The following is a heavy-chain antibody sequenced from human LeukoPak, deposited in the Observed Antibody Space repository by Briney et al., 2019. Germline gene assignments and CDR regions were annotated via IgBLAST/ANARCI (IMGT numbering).Heavy chain of an antibody. D-gene: IGHD1-26*01. Sequence: GESLKIFCKGSGYSFTNYWIGWVRQMPGKGLEWMGTIYPGDSDTRYSPSLQGQVTVSADKSISTAYLQWSSLKASDTAMYYCARGPYSENYSKSPYYYYYMDVWGTGTTVTVSS. CDR2: IYPGDSDT. CDR1: GYSFTNYW. J-gene: IGHJ6*03. V-gene: IGHV5-51*01. CDR3: ARGPYSENYSKSPYYYYYMDV.